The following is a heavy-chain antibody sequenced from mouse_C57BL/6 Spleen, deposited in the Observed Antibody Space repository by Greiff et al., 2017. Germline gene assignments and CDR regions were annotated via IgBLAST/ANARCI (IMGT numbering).Heavy chain of an antibody. D-gene: IGHD6-1*01. V-gene: IGHV1-72*01. J-gene: IGHJ4*01. CDR1: GYTFTSYW. CDR2: VDPKSGGT. Sequence: QVQLQQPGAELVKPGASVKLSCKASGYTFTSYWMPWVKQRPGRGLGWIGRVDPKSGGTKYNEKFKSKATLTVDKPSSPASMQLRSLTSEDSAVYYGARSGCYYAMDYGGQGTSDTVS. CDR3: ARSGCYYAMDY.